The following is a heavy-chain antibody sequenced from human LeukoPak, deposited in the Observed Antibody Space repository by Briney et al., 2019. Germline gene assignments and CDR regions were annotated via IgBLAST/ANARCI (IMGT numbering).Heavy chain of an antibody. Sequence: GGSLRLSCAASGFTFSSYAMHWVRQAPGKGLEWVAFIRYDGSNKYYADSVKGRFTISRDNSKNTLYLQMNSLRAEDTAVYYCAKDGLPDFWSGYPHYWGQGTLVTVSS. D-gene: IGHD3-3*01. CDR1: GFTFSSYA. CDR3: AKDGLPDFWSGYPHY. J-gene: IGHJ4*02. CDR2: IRYDGSNK. V-gene: IGHV3-30*02.